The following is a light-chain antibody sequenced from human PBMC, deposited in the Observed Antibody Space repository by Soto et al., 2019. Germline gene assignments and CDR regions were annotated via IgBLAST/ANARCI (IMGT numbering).Light chain of an antibody. CDR3: QHYNSYSEA. CDR2: KAS. J-gene: IGKJ1*01. CDR1: QTISSW. Sequence: RQSPGTLSLSPGDRVTITCRASQTISSWLAWYQQKPGKAPKLLIYKASTLKSGVPPRFSGSGSGTEFTLTISSLQPDDFATYYCQHYNSYSEAFGQGTKVELK. V-gene: IGKV1-5*03.